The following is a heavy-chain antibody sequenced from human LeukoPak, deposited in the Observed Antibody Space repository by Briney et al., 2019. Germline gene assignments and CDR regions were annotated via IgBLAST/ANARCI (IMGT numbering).Heavy chain of an antibody. Sequence: PGGSLRLSCAASGFTFSSYWMNWVPQAPGKGLEWVANIKQDGSEKNYVDFVKGRFTISRDNAKNSLDLQMNSLRAEDTAMYYCARARGDGYQWYFDLWGRGTLVTVSS. CDR3: ARARGDGYQWYFDL. J-gene: IGHJ2*01. V-gene: IGHV3-7*01. D-gene: IGHD5-24*01. CDR2: IKQDGSEK. CDR1: GFTFSSYW.